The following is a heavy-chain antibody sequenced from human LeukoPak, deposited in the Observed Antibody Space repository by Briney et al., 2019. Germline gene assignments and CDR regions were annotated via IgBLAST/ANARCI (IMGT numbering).Heavy chain of an antibody. D-gene: IGHD3-16*01. V-gene: IGHV1-2*02. Sequence: ASVKVSCKASGYTFTGYYIHWVRQAPGRGLEWMGWINPNSGGTNYAQKFQGRVTMTRDTSISTAYMELSRLRSDDTAVYYCARAMGDYYYYGMDVWGQGTTVTVSS. CDR2: INPNSGGT. CDR1: GYTFTGYY. CDR3: ARAMGDYYYYGMDV. J-gene: IGHJ6*02.